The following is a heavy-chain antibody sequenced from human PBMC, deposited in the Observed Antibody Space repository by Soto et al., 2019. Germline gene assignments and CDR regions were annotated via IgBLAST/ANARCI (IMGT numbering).Heavy chain of an antibody. CDR1: GYTFTRYY. Sequence: ASAKVSFQASGYTFTRYYMHWVRQAPGQGREWMGIINPSGGSTSYAQKFQSRGTMTRDTSTSTVYMELSSLRSEDTAVYYCARDRSADSSSWSRVWFDPWGQGTLVTVSS. CDR2: INPSGGST. D-gene: IGHD6-13*01. CDR3: ARDRSADSSSWSRVWFDP. J-gene: IGHJ5*02. V-gene: IGHV1-46*01.